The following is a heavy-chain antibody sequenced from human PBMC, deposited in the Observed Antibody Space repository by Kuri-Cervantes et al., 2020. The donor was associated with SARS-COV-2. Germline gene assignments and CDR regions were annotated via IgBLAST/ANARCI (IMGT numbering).Heavy chain of an antibody. D-gene: IGHD2-8*01. Sequence: ASVKVSCKASGYTFTGYYMHWVRQAPGQGLEWMGWINPNSGGTNYAQKFQGWVTMTRDTSISTAYMELSRLRSDDTAVYYCASSNGGWQPYYFDYWGQGTLVTVSS. CDR3: ASSNGGWQPYYFDY. V-gene: IGHV1-2*04. CDR1: GYTFTGYY. J-gene: IGHJ4*02. CDR2: INPNSGGT.